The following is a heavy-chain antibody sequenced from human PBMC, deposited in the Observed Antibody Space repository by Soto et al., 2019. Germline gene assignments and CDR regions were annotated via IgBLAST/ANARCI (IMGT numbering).Heavy chain of an antibody. Sequence: GASVKVSCKASGYPFTRYSIRWVRQAPGQGLEWMGWISGYNGDTEYSKNFQGRLTMTIDTSTTTASMELRSPRSDDTAVYYCARASLTIFGAPYGMDVWGQGTSVTVSS. CDR3: ARASLTIFGAPYGMDV. CDR1: GYPFTRYS. CDR2: ISGYNGDT. D-gene: IGHD3-3*01. J-gene: IGHJ6*02. V-gene: IGHV1-18*04.